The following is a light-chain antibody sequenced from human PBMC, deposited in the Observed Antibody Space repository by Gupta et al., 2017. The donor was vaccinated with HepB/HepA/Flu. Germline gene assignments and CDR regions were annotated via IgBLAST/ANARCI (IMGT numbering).Light chain of an antibody. CDR2: GNS. J-gene: IGLJ2*01. V-gene: IGLV1-40*01. Sequence: QSVLTQPPSVSGAPGQSVTIPCTGSSSNIGAGYDVPWYQQLPGTAPKLLIYGNSNRPAGVPDRFSGSKSGTSASLAITGLQAEDEADYYCQSYDSSLSGSKVFGGGTKLTVL. CDR1: SSNIGAGYD. CDR3: QSYDSSLSGSKV.